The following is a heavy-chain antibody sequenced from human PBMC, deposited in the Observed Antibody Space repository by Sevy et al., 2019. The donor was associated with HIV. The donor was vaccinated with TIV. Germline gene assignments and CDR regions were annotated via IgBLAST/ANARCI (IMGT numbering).Heavy chain of an antibody. CDR1: GFTFSDYY. V-gene: IGHV3-11*01. CDR2: ISGSGSTR. J-gene: IGHJ6*02. CDR3: ARDGEYSSSSDYYYYGMDD. Sequence: GGSLRLSCVASGFTFSDYYMSWIRQAPGKGLEWVSYISGSGSTRYYADSVKGRFTISRDNAENSLYLQMNSLRAEDTAVYYCARDGEYSSSSDYYYYGMDDWGQGTTVTVSS. D-gene: IGHD6-6*01.